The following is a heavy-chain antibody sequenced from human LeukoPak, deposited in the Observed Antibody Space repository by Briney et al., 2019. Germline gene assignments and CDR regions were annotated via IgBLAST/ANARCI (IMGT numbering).Heavy chain of an antibody. CDR3: AHTREAYSFRDGHYWGKFDF. CDR2: IYWNDDF. CDR1: GFSLTTSGVG. V-gene: IGHV2-5*01. J-gene: IGHJ4*02. Sequence: VSGPTLVKPAETLTLTCSLSGFSLTTSGVGVGWIRQPPGKALEWLALIYWNDDFRHNPSLSNRLTITKDTFRNQVILTMTNVDPVDTGTYYCAHTREAYSFRDGHYWGKFDFWGQGTLVTVSS. D-gene: IGHD3-16*01.